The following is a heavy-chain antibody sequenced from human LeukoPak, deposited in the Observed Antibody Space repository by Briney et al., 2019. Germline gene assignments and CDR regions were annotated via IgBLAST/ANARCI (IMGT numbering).Heavy chain of an antibody. CDR3: AGEGDCGGDCYLNWFDP. V-gene: IGHV4-61*02. CDR1: GGSISSGSYY. Sequence: PSQTLSLTCTVSGGSISSGSYYWSWIRQPAGKGLEWIGRIYTSGSTNYNPSLKSRVTISVDTSKNQFSLKLSSVTAADTAVYYCAGEGDCGGDCYLNWFDPWGQGTLVTVSS. CDR2: IYTSGST. D-gene: IGHD2-21*02. J-gene: IGHJ5*02.